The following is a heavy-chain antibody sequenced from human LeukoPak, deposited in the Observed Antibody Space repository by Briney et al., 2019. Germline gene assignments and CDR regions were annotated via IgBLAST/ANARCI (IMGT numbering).Heavy chain of an antibody. V-gene: IGHV4-30-2*01. CDR1: GGSISSGGYS. D-gene: IGHD3-3*01. CDR3: ARSRNYDFWSGYSQYYYGMDV. CDR2: IYHSGST. Sequence: SQTLSLTCAVSGGSISSGGYSWSWIRQPPGKGLEWIGYIYHSGSTYYNPSLKSRVTISVDRSKNQFSLKLSSVTAADTAVYYCARSRNYDFWSGYSQYYYGMDVWGQGTTVTVSS. J-gene: IGHJ6*02.